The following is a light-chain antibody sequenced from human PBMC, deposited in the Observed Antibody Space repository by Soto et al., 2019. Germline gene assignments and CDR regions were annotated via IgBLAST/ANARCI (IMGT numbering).Light chain of an antibody. J-gene: IGKJ4*01. Sequence: GDRVTITCRASQTISCYLNWCHQKPGKAPKFLIYAASSLQSGVPSRFSGSGSGTDFTLTISSLQPEDFATYYCQQSYYTPLTFGGGTKVDIK. CDR3: QQSYYTPLT. V-gene: IGKV1-39*01. CDR1: QTISCY. CDR2: AAS.